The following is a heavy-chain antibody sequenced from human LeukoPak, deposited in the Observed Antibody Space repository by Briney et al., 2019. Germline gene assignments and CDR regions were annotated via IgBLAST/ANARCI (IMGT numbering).Heavy chain of an antibody. CDR3: ARGDRDYDYVWGSYRPGPPSFDY. CDR1: GGTFSSYA. CDR2: IIPIFGTA. Sequence: GASVKVSCKASGGTFSSYAISWVRQAPGQGLEWMGGIIPIFGTANYAQKFQGRVTITVDKSTSTAYMELSSLRSEDTAVYYCARGDRDYDYVWGSYRPGPPSFDYWGQGTLVTVSS. V-gene: IGHV1-69*06. D-gene: IGHD3-16*02. J-gene: IGHJ4*02.